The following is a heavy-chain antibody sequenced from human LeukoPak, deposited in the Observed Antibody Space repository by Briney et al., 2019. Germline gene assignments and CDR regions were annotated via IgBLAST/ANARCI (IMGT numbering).Heavy chain of an antibody. CDR1: GGSISSGDYY. CDR3: ALDYGDYYGMDV. CDR2: IYYSGST. Sequence: SETLSLTCTVSGGSISSGDYYWSWIRQPPGKGLEWIGYIYYSGSTYYNPSLKSRVTISVDTSKNQFSLKLSSVTAADTAVYYCALDYGDYYGMDVWGQGTTVTVSS. J-gene: IGHJ6*02. D-gene: IGHD4-17*01. V-gene: IGHV4-30-4*01.